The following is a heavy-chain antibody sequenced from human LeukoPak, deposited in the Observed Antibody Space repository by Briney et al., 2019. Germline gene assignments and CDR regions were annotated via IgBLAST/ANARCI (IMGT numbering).Heavy chain of an antibody. CDR1: GGSISSYY. V-gene: IGHV4-59*01. Sequence: SETLSLTCTVSGGSISSYYWSWLRQPPGKGLEWIGYIYYSGSTNYNPSLKSRVTISVDTSKNQFSLKLSSVTAADTAVYYCARGRPKVSMSLDPWGQGTLVTVSS. D-gene: IGHD1-14*01. J-gene: IGHJ5*02. CDR3: ARGRPKVSMSLDP. CDR2: IYYSGST.